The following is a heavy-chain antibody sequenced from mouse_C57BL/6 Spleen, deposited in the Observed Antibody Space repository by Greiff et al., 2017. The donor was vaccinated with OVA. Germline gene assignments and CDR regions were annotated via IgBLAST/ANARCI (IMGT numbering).Heavy chain of an antibody. V-gene: IGHV3-6*01. CDR3: ARYYYGSSSYAMDY. CDR1: GYSITSGYY. CDR2: ISYDGSN. J-gene: IGHJ4*01. D-gene: IGHD1-1*01. Sequence: EVQLQESGPGLVKPSQSLSLTCSVTGYSITSGYYWNWIRQFPGNKLEWMGYISYDGSNNYNPSLKNRISITRDTSKNQFFLKLNSVTTEDTATYYCARYYYGSSSYAMDYWGQGTSVTVSS.